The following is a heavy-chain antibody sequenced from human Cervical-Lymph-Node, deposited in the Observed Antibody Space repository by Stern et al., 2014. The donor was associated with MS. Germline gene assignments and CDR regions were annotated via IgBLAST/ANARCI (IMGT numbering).Heavy chain of an antibody. J-gene: IGHJ4*02. CDR1: GDSISSYTHY. CDR2: VYYRGAP. D-gene: IGHD2-8*02. Sequence: QVQLQESGPGLVKPSETLSLTCAVSGDSISSYTHYWAWIRQPPGKGLEWIGSVYYRGAPYYTPSLKSPVPIPVDTSKNHFSLGFNSGTAADTAVYYCAKHACTGAACPFDLWGQGTLVTVSS. V-gene: IGHV4-39*01. CDR3: AKHACTGAACPFDL.